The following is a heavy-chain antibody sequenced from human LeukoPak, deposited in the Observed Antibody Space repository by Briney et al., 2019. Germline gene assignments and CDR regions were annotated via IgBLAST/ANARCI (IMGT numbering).Heavy chain of an antibody. V-gene: IGHV3-21*01. CDR2: ISPKSDFI. CDR1: GFSFNYYD. Sequence: PGGSLKLSCAGSGFSFNYYDMNWVRQAPGKGLEWVSSISPKSDFIYYSDSVRDRFTISRDNAENSLYLQMNSLRAEDTAVYYCARADCSSSTCYLRRSWFDPWSQGTLVTVSS. D-gene: IGHD2-2*01. J-gene: IGHJ5*02. CDR3: ARADCSSSTCYLRRSWFDP.